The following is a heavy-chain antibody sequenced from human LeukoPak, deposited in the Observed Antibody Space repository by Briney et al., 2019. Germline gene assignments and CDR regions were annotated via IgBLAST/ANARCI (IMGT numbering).Heavy chain of an antibody. D-gene: IGHD3-10*01. V-gene: IGHV4-30-2*05. CDR3: AREGGSDGLDY. Sequence: PSETLSLTCAVSGGSISSGGYSWSWIRQPPGKGLEWIGYIYYSGSTYYNPSLKSRVTISVDTSKNQFSLKLSSVTAADTAVYYCAREGGSDGLDYWGQGTLVTVSS. CDR1: GGSISSGGYS. CDR2: IYYSGST. J-gene: IGHJ4*02.